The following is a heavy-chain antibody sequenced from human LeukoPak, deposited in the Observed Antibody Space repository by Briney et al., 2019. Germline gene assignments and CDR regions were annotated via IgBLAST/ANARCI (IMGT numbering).Heavy chain of an antibody. Sequence: ASVKVSCKVSGYTLTELSMHWVRQAPGKGLEWMGGFDPEDGETIYAQKFQGRVTMTGDTSTDTAYMELSSLRSEDTAVYYCATDLQGPYYYDSSGYYYWGQGTLVTVSS. D-gene: IGHD3-22*01. V-gene: IGHV1-24*01. CDR2: FDPEDGET. CDR1: GYTLTELS. CDR3: ATDLQGPYYYDSSGYYY. J-gene: IGHJ4*02.